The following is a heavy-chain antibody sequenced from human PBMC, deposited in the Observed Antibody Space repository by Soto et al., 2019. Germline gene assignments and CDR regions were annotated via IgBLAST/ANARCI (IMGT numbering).Heavy chain of an antibody. CDR3: ARDYHYDILTGNLDY. J-gene: IGHJ4*02. V-gene: IGHV3-9*01. CDR1: GFTFDDCA. D-gene: IGHD3-9*01. Sequence: SLRLSCAASGFTFDDCAMHWVRQAPGKGLEWVSGISWNSGSIGYADSVRGRFTISRANAKNSLYLQMNSLRAEDTALYYCARDYHYDILTGNLDYWGLGTLVTVSS. CDR2: ISWNSGSI.